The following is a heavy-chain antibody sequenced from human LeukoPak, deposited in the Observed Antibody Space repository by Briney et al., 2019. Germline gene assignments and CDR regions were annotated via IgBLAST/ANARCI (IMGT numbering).Heavy chain of an antibody. J-gene: IGHJ3*02. Sequence: GSLRLSCAASGFTFSDYYMSWIRQPPGKGLEWIGEINHSGSTNYNPSLKSRVTISVDTSKNQFSLKLSSVTAADTAVYYCATDGGSDAFDIWGQGTMVTVSS. CDR2: INHSGST. D-gene: IGHD4-23*01. V-gene: IGHV4-34*08. CDR3: ATDGGSDAFDI. CDR1: GFTFSDYY.